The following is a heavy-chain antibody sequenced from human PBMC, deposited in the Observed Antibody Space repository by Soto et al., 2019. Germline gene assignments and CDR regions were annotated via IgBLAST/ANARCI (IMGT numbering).Heavy chain of an antibody. CDR2: IDPSDSDT. D-gene: IGHD3-22*01. Sequence: GESLKISCNGSGYSFTSYWITWVRQMPGKGLQWMGRIDPSDSDTNYNPSFQGHVTFSVDKSIGTAYLHCSSLKASDTAIFYCERNSYDSSGYYYGDFWGQGTLVTVSS. CDR1: GYSFTSYW. J-gene: IGHJ4*02. V-gene: IGHV5-10-1*01. CDR3: ERNSYDSSGYYYGDF.